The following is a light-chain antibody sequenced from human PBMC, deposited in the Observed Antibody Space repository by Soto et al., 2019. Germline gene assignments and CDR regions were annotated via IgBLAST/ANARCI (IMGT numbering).Light chain of an antibody. V-gene: IGKV3D-20*01. CDR2: DAS. Sequence: DIVWTQSPATLSLSPGGRATLSCRARQRVSSSYLAWYQQKPGLAPRLLIYDASSRATGIPDRFSGSGSGTDFTLTISRLEPEDFAVYYCQQYGSSSWTFGQGTQVEIK. CDR3: QQYGSSSWT. CDR1: QRVSSSY. J-gene: IGKJ1*01.